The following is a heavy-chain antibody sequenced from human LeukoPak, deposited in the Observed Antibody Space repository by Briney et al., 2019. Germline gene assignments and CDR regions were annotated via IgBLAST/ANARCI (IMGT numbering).Heavy chain of an antibody. D-gene: IGHD4-23*01. CDR1: GFTFRSYA. V-gene: IGHV3-23*01. CDR3: ARYTAAGGNFH. CDR2: VSDSGDAT. Sequence: GGSLRLSCAASGFTFRSYAMSWVRQPPGKGLEWVSAVSDSGDATRYADSVKGRFTISRDNSKDTLYLQMNSLRAEDTAVYYCARYTAAGGNFHWGQGTMVTVSS. J-gene: IGHJ3*01.